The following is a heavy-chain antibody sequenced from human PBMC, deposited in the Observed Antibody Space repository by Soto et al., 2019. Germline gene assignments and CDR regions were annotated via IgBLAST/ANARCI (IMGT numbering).Heavy chain of an antibody. CDR1: GFTFSNAW. CDR3: TTSLLWFGAPGAFDI. CDR2: IKSKTDGGTT. V-gene: IGHV3-15*01. J-gene: IGHJ3*02. Sequence: GGSLRLSCVASGFTFSNAWMSWVRQAPGKGLEWVGRIKSKTDGGTTDYAAPVKGRFTISRDDSKNTLYLQMNSLKTEDTAVYYCTTSLLWFGAPGAFDIWGQGTMVTVSS. D-gene: IGHD3-10*01.